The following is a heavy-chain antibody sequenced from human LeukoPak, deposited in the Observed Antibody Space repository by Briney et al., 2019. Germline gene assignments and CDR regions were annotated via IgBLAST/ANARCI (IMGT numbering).Heavy chain of an antibody. CDR3: AREGCISNSCHVIGDDNWFDP. Sequence: GASVKVSCKASGYTFTGYYMHWVRQAPGQGLEWMGWINPNSGGTNYAQKFQGRATMTRDTSISTLYMDLSRLTSDDTAVYYCAREGCISNSCHVIGDDNWFDPWGQGTLLTVSS. CDR1: GYTFTGYY. V-gene: IGHV1-2*02. J-gene: IGHJ5*02. CDR2: INPNSGGT. D-gene: IGHD2-2*01.